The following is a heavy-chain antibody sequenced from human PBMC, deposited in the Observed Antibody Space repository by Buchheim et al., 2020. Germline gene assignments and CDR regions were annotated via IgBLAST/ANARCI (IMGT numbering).Heavy chain of an antibody. Sequence: QVQLQESGPGLVKPSETLSLTCTVSGGSVSSASYHWSWIRQPPGKGLECIGYIFYSGSTNYNPSLKSRVTISVDTSKNQFSLRLSSVTAADTAVYYCARGYCSTTSCYWVPWGQGTL. V-gene: IGHV4-61*01. CDR2: IFYSGST. J-gene: IGHJ4*02. CDR1: GGSVSSASYH. D-gene: IGHD2-2*01. CDR3: ARGYCSTTSCYWVP.